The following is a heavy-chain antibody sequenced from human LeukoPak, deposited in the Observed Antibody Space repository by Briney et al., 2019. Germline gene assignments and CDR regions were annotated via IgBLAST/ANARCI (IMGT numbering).Heavy chain of an antibody. D-gene: IGHD3-10*01. CDR3: AISPGSKGYYYYGMDV. CDR2: IIPIFGTA. V-gene: IGHV1-69*13. CDR1: GGTFSSYA. Sequence: ASVKVSCKASGGTFSSYAISWVRQAPGQGLEWMGGIIPIFGTANYAQKFQGRVTITADEPTSTAYMELSSLRSEDTAVYYCAISPGSKGYYYYGMDVWGQGTTVTVSS. J-gene: IGHJ6*02.